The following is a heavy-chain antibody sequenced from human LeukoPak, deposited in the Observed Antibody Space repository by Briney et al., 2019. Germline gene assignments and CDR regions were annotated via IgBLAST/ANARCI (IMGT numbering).Heavy chain of an antibody. V-gene: IGHV1-3*01. D-gene: IGHD6-13*01. Sequence: ASVKVSCKASGYTFTSYGISWVRQAPGQRLEWMGWINAGNGNTKYSQKFQGRVTITRDTSASTAYMELSSLRSEDTAVYYCARDPDSSWYYFDYWGQGTLVTVSS. J-gene: IGHJ4*02. CDR2: INAGNGNT. CDR1: GYTFTSYG. CDR3: ARDPDSSWYYFDY.